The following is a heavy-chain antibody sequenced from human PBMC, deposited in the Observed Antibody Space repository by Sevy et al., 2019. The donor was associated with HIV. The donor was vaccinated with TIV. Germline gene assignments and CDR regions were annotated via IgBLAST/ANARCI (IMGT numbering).Heavy chain of an antibody. V-gene: IGHV3-23*01. CDR1: GLTFSSYA. CDR2: ITDSGST. J-gene: IGHJ4*02. Sequence: GGSLRLSCAASGLTFSSYAVSWVRQAPGKGLEWVSTITDSGSTYYADSVKGRFTISRDNSKNTLSLQMNSLRAEDTAVYYCAKPRRGWYVLDCWGLGTLVTVSS. CDR3: AKPRRGWYVLDC. D-gene: IGHD6-19*01.